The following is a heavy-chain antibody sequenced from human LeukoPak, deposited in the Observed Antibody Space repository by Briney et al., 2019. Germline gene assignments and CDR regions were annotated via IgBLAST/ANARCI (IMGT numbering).Heavy chain of an antibody. V-gene: IGHV4-59*01. Sequence: ASETLSLTCTVSGGSISSYYWSWIRQPPGKGLEWIGYIYYSGSTNYNPSLKSRVTISVDTSKNQFSLKLSSVTAADTAVYYCARDARGSSYMDVWGQGTTVTVSS. J-gene: IGHJ6*02. D-gene: IGHD3-10*01. CDR3: ARDARGSSYMDV. CDR2: IYYSGST. CDR1: GGSISSYY.